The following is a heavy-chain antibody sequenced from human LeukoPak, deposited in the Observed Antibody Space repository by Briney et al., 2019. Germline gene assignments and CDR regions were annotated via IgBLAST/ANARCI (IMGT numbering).Heavy chain of an antibody. V-gene: IGHV3-21*01. CDR3: ATVVPADI. Sequence: GGSLRLSCVASGFNFNTYTKNWVRQAPGKGLEWVSSIGSSGLPIFYADSVKGRFTISRDNVKKSLDLQMDSLRVGDTAVYYCATVVPADIWGQGTLVIVSS. D-gene: IGHD2-2*02. CDR2: IGSSGLPI. J-gene: IGHJ4*02. CDR1: GFNFNTYT.